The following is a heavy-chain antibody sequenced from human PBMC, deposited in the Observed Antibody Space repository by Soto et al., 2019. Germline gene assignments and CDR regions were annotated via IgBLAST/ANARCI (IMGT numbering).Heavy chain of an antibody. D-gene: IGHD3-22*01. CDR1: GGSISSGGYY. J-gene: IGHJ4*02. CDR3: ARRDSSGYYSY. V-gene: IGHV4-31*03. Sequence: SETLSLTCTVSGGSISSGGYYWSWIRQHPGKGLEWIGYIYYSGSTYYNPSLKSRVTISVDTSKNQFSLKLSSVTAADTAVYYCARRDSSGYYSYWGQGTPVTVSS. CDR2: IYYSGST.